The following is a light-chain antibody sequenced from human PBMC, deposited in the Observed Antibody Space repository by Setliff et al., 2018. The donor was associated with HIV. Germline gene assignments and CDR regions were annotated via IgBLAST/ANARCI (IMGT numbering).Light chain of an antibody. V-gene: IGLV2-23*02. CDR2: EVN. CDR3: SSYAGTKSPV. J-gene: IGLJ1*01. Sequence: QSALAQHASVSESPGQSITISCTGTNSDIGSYNLVSWYQQYPGKAPKIMIYEVNKRPSGASNRFSGSKSGNTASLTISGLQAEDEADYYCSSYAGTKSPVFGTGTKVTVL. CDR1: NSDIGSYNL.